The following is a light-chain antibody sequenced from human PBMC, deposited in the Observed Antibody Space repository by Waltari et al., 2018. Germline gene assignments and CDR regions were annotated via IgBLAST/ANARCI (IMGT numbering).Light chain of an antibody. Sequence: QSVLTQPPSASATSGQRVSISCSGSSSNIGSNLVYWYQHLPGKAPKLLLSRNNPLPEGGHYRYPGSKSGTSAALSIGGLRSEDEADYYCATWDDSLSGWMFGGGTKLTVL. V-gene: IGLV1-47*01. CDR1: SSNIGSNL. CDR3: ATWDDSLSGWM. CDR2: RNN. J-gene: IGLJ3*02.